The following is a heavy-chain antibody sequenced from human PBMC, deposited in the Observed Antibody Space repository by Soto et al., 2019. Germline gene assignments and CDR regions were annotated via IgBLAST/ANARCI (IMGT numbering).Heavy chain of an antibody. CDR1: GGTFSSYA. V-gene: IGHV1-69*13. CDR3: AMTYYYDSSGYIIFDY. J-gene: IGHJ4*02. CDR2: IIPIFGTA. D-gene: IGHD3-22*01. Sequence: SVKVSCKASGGTFSSYAISWVRQAPGQGLEWMGGIIPIFGTANYAQRFQGRVTITADESTSTAYMELSSLRSEDTAVYYCAMTYYYDSSGYIIFDYWGQGTLVTVSS.